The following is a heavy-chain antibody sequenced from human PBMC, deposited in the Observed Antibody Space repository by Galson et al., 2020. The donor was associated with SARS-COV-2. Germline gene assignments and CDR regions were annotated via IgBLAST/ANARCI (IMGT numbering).Heavy chain of an antibody. D-gene: IGHD5-18*01. CDR2: ISYDGSNK. Sequence: GGSLRISCAASGFNFSSYAMHWIRQAPGKGLEWVAVISYDGSNKYYADSVKGRFTISRDNSKNTLYLQMNSLRAEDTAVYYCARARDGGYSYAYDYWGQGTLVTVSS. J-gene: IGHJ4*02. CDR3: ARARDGGYSYAYDY. V-gene: IGHV3-30-3*01. CDR1: GFNFSSYA.